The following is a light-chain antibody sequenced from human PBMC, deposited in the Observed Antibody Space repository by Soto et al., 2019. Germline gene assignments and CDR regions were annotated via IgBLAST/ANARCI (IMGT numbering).Light chain of an antibody. CDR1: QSVSSN. V-gene: IGKV3-15*01. Sequence: EIVMTQSPATLSVSPGESATLSCRASQSVSSNLAWYQQKPGQAPRLLIFAASTRATGIPARFSGSGSGTEFSLTITSLQSEDFALYYCQQYNNRPPWTFGQGTKVDIK. J-gene: IGKJ1*01. CDR3: QQYNNRPPWT. CDR2: AAS.